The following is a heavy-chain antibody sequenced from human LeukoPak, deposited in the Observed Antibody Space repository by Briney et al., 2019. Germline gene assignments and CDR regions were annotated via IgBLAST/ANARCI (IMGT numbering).Heavy chain of an antibody. J-gene: IGHJ4*02. D-gene: IGHD3-9*01. CDR1: GFTFSSYG. V-gene: IGHV3-23*01. CDR2: ISGSGGST. CDR3: ASALGYYDILTGYTD. Sequence: GGSLRLSCAASGFTFSSYGMHWVRQAPGKGLEWVSAISGSGGSTYYADSVKGRFTISRDNSKNTLYLQMNSLRAEDTAVYYCASALGYYDILTGYTDWGQGTLVTVSS.